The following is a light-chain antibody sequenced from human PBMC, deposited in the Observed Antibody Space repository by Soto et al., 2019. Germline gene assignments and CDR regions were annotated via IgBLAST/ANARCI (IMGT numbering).Light chain of an antibody. J-gene: IGKJ1*01. CDR1: QRVSSTY. CDR2: ASS. Sequence: EIALTQSPDTLSLSPGKRATLSCRASQRVSSTYLALYQQKPCQAPRLLIYASSSRATGVPDRFSGSGSGTDFTLTISRLEPAYFAVYDCQHYSTFWSFGQGTKVDIK. V-gene: IGKV3-20*01. CDR3: QHYSTFWS.